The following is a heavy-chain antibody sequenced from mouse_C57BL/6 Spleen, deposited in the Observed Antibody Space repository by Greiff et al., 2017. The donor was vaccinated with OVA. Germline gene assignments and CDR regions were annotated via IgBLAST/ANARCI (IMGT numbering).Heavy chain of an antibody. J-gene: IGHJ4*01. Sequence: EVQLQQSGAELVRPGASVKLSCTASGFNIKDDYMHWVKQRPEQGLEWIGWIDPENGDTEYASKFQGKATITADTSSNTAYLQLSSLTSEDTAVYYCTTSLSRGYAMDYWGQGTSVTVSS. CDR1: GFNIKDDY. CDR3: TTSLSRGYAMDY. CDR2: IDPENGDT. V-gene: IGHV14-4*01. D-gene: IGHD1-1*01.